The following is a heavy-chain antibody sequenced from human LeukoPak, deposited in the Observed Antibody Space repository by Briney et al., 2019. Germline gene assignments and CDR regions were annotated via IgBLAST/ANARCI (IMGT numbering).Heavy chain of an antibody. CDR2: IYHSGST. D-gene: IGHD6-19*01. CDR3: ARDPVIAVAGSYYCYGMDV. J-gene: IGHJ6*02. V-gene: IGHV4-4*02. CDR1: GGSISSSNW. Sequence: SETLSLTCAVSGGSISSSNWWSWVRQPPGKGLEWIGEIYHSGSTNYNPSLKSRVTISVDKSKNQFSLKLSSVTAADTAVYYCARDPVIAVAGSYYCYGMDVWGQGTTVTVSS.